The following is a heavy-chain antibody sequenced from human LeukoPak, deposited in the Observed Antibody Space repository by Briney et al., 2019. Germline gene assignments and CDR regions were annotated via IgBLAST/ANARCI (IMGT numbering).Heavy chain of an antibody. D-gene: IGHD3-22*01. J-gene: IGHJ4*02. CDR1: GYTFTGYY. CDR2: INPNTGGT. V-gene: IGHV1-2*02. Sequence: GASVKVSCKTSGYTFTGYYMHWVRQAPGQGLEWMGWINPNTGGTNYAQKFQGRVTMTSDTSISTAYMELSSLRSDDTAMYYCARAPMIVVVFPPRLDFWDQGTLVTVSS. CDR3: ARAPMIVVVFPPRLDF.